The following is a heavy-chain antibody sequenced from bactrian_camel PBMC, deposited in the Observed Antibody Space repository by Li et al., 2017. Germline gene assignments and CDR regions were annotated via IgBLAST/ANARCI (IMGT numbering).Heavy chain of an antibody. CDR1: GYTDDGHC. J-gene: IGHJ4*01. CDR2: IGSDRAT. CDR3: AATRGPLPVRWVLEEGRYKY. D-gene: IGHD4*01. V-gene: IGHV3S53*01. Sequence: VQLVESGGGSVQAGTSLTLTCVASGYTDDGHCMGWFRQVPGKQREKVALIGSDRATHYSESVKGRFTISKDSAKNTVYLQMDSLKPDDTATYYCAATRGPLPVRWVLEEGRYKYWGQGTQVTV.